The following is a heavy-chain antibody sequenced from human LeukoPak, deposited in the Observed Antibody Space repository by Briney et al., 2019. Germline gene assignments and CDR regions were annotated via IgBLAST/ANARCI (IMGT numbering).Heavy chain of an antibody. V-gene: IGHV3-23*01. CDR2: ISGSGGST. Sequence: GGSLRLSCVASGFTFSTYGMSWVRQAPGKGLEWVSAISGSGGSTYYADSVKGRFTISRDNSKNTLYLQMNSLRAEDTAVYYCAKYSYYDSSGYYQDFDYWGQGTLVTVSS. CDR3: AKYSYYDSSGYYQDFDY. J-gene: IGHJ4*02. D-gene: IGHD3-22*01. CDR1: GFTFSTYG.